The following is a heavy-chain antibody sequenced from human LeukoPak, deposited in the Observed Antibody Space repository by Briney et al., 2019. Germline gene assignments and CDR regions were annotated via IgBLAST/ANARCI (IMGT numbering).Heavy chain of an antibody. V-gene: IGHV3-23*01. CDR3: AKDRMVRGEGYYFDY. Sequence: PGGSLRLSCAASGFTFSSYAMSWVRQAPGKGLEWVSAISGSGGSTYYADSVKGRFTISRDNSKNTLYLQMNSLRAEDTAVYYCAKDRMVRGEGYYFDYWGQGTLVTVSS. J-gene: IGHJ4*02. CDR1: GFTFSSYA. CDR2: ISGSGGST. D-gene: IGHD3-10*01.